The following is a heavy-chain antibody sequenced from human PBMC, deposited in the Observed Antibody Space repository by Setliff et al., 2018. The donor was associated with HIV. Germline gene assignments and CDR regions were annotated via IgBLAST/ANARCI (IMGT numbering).Heavy chain of an antibody. CDR1: GGSIRSYY. J-gene: IGHJ6*03. V-gene: IGHV4-59*08. CDR3: ASAYCGGDCYSRTRKFYYYYYMDV. Sequence: PSETLSLTCTVSGGSIRSYYWSWIRQSPGKGLEWIGYVFYTGFAAYNPSLKSRLTISVDTSKSQFSLPLTSVTAADTAVYYCASAYCGGDCYSRTRKFYYYYYMDVWGKGTTVTVSS. CDR2: VFYTGFA. D-gene: IGHD2-21*02.